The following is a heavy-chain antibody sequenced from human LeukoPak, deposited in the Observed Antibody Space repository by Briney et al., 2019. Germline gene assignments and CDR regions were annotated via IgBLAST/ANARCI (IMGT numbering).Heavy chain of an antibody. CDR2: ISGDGGST. Sequence: PGGSLRLSCAASGFTFDDYAMHWVRQAPGEGLEWVSLISGDGGSTYYADSVKGRFTISRDSSRNTLYLQMNSLRAEDTAVYYCARGSTGSYFGFDYWGQGTLVTVSS. V-gene: IGHV3-43*02. J-gene: IGHJ4*02. D-gene: IGHD1-26*01. CDR3: ARGSTGSYFGFDY. CDR1: GFTFDDYA.